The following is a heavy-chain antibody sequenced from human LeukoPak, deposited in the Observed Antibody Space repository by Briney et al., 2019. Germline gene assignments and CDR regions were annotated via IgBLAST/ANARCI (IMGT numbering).Heavy chain of an antibody. Sequence: GASVRLSCAGSGFTFSSYAMSWVRQAPGKGLEWVSGISGSGGSTYYADSVKGRFTISRDNSKNTLYLQMNSLRAEDTAVYYCAKDQRGPLFDYWGQGTLVTVS. J-gene: IGHJ4*02. CDR3: AKDQRGPLFDY. CDR1: GFTFSSYA. V-gene: IGHV3-23*01. CDR2: ISGSGGST. D-gene: IGHD6-25*01.